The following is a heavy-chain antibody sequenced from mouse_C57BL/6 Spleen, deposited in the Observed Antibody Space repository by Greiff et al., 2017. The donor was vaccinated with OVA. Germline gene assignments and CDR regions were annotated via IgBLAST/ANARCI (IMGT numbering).Heavy chain of an antibody. CDR1: GFSLTSYG. V-gene: IGHV2-6*01. CDR3: ASGGGSAWFAY. Sequence: VQRVESGPGLVAPSQSLSITCTVSGFSLTSYGVDWVRQSPGKGLEWLGVIWGVGSTNYNSALKSRLSISKDNSKSQVFLKMNSLQTDDTAMYYCASGGGSAWFAYWGQGTLVTVSA. CDR2: IWGVGST. J-gene: IGHJ3*01.